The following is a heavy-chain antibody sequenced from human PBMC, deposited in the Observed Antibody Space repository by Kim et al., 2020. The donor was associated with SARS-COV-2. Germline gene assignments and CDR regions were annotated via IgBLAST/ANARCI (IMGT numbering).Heavy chain of an antibody. CDR1: GGSIRTSDYY. CDR2: VFYTGRT. V-gene: IGHV4-39*01. J-gene: IGHJ6*03. D-gene: IGHD2-21*02. Sequence: SETLSLTCTVSGGSIRTSDYYWGVIRQPPGRGLEWIASVFYTGRTYFPPSLKSRLTMSIDTSKNQFSLRLTSVTAADTAVYYCARLPGEQIPISGDYQFYLSDMDVGGKGTTVTVSS. CDR3: ARLPGEQIPISGDYQFYLSDMDV.